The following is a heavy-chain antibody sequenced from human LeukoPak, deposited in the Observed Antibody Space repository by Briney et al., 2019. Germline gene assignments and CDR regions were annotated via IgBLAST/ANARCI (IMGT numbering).Heavy chain of an antibody. V-gene: IGHV3-15*01. CDR1: GFTFSNAW. Sequence: AGGSLRLSCAASGFTFSNAWMSWVRQAPGKGLEWVGRIKSKTDGGTTDYAAPVKGRFTISRDDSKNTLYLQMNSLKTEDTAVYYCTTGGVVVPAAIKRGRNYYYYMDVWGKGTTVTVSS. J-gene: IGHJ6*03. CDR3: TTGGVVVPAAIKRGRNYYYYMDV. D-gene: IGHD2-2*02. CDR2: IKSKTDGGTT.